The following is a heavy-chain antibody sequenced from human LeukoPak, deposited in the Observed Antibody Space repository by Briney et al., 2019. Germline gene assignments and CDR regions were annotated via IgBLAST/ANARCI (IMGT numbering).Heavy chain of an antibody. D-gene: IGHD3-9*01. J-gene: IGHJ5*02. V-gene: IGHV3-30-3*01. CDR3: ARGGEYYDILTGYYNLGWFDP. CDR2: ISYDGSNK. Sequence: PWGSLRLSCAASGFTFSSYAMHWVRQAPGKGLEWVAVISYDGSNKYYADSVKGRFTISRDNSKSTLYLQMNSLRAEDTAVYHCARGGEYYDILTGYYNLGWFDPWGQGTLVTVSS. CDR1: GFTFSSYA.